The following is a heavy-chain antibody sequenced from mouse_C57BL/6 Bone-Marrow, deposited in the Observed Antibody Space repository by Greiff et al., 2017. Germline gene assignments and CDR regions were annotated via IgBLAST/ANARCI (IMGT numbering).Heavy chain of an antibody. CDR1: GYTFTSYG. J-gene: IGHJ2*01. Sequence: VMLVESGAELARPGASVKLSCKASGYTFTSYGISWVKQRTGQGLEWIGEIYPRSGNTYYNEKFKGKATLTADKSSSTAYMELRSLTSEDSAVYFCARWLLRFYYFDYWGQGTTLTVSS. CDR3: ARWLLRFYYFDY. D-gene: IGHD2-3*01. CDR2: IYPRSGNT. V-gene: IGHV1-81*01.